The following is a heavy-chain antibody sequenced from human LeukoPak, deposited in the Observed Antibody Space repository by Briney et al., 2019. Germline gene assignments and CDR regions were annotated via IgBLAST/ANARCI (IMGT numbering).Heavy chain of an antibody. J-gene: IGHJ5*02. V-gene: IGHV5-51*01. CDR3: ARRPSYDILTGYQFDP. CDR2: IYPGDSDT. CDR1: GYSFTSYW. D-gene: IGHD3-9*01. Sequence: PGESLKISCKGSGYSFTSYWIGWVRQMPGKGLEGMGIIYPGDSDTRYSPSFQGQVTISADKSISTAYLQWSSLKASDTAMYYCARRPSYDILTGYQFDPWGQGTLVTVSS.